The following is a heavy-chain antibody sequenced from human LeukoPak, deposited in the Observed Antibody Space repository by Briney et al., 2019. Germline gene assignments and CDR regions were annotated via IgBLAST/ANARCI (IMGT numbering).Heavy chain of an antibody. CDR3: TRGTFGARDS. CDR2: INEDGSST. J-gene: IGHJ4*02. CDR1: GYTFSTYW. V-gene: IGHV3-74*01. D-gene: IGHD3-10*01. Sequence: GGSLRLSCAASGYTFSTYWMHWVRQGPGKGLVWVSRINEDGSSTSYAESVRGRFTISRDNAKNTLYLQMNSLRAEDTAVYYCTRGTFGARDSWGQGTLVTVSS.